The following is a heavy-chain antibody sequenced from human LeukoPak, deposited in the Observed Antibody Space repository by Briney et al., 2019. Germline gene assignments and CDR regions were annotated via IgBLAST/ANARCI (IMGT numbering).Heavy chain of an antibody. CDR1: GFTYSHYG. CDR2: ITSGSRGI. D-gene: IGHD2-8*01. V-gene: IGHV3-NL1*01. Sequence: GGSLRLSCVASGFTYSHYGMNWVRQAPGKGLEWVSGITSGSRGIYYADSVKGRFTIYRDNSKNTLYLQMNSLRAEDTAVYYCARDGGGCTNGVCANPYYYYYMDVWGKGTTVTISS. CDR3: ARDGGGCTNGVCANPYYYYYMDV. J-gene: IGHJ6*03.